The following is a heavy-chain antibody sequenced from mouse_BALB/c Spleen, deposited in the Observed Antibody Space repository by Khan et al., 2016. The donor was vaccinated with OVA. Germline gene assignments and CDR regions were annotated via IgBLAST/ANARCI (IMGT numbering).Heavy chain of an antibody. V-gene: IGHV1S34*01. Sequence: LVKTGASVKISCKTSGYSFTGYYIHWVKQSHGKSLEWIGYISCYNGATTYNQKFKGKAPFTVDTSSSTAYMQFNSLTSEDSAVYYCARSHLLWLYAMDYWGQGTSVTVSS. CDR3: ARSHLLWLYAMDY. J-gene: IGHJ4*01. CDR2: ISCYNGAT. CDR1: GYSFTGYY. D-gene: IGHD2-2*01.